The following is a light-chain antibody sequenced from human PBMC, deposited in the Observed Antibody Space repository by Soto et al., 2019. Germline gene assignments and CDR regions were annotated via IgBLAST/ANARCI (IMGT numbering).Light chain of an antibody. Sequence: EIVLTQSPATLSLSPGERATLSCRASQSVSNYLGWYQQKPGQAPRLLIYDASNRATAIPARFSGSGSGTDFTLTISSLDPEDFAVYYCQKGDTFGQGTRLEIK. CDR3: QKGDT. J-gene: IGKJ5*01. CDR1: QSVSNY. V-gene: IGKV3-11*01. CDR2: DAS.